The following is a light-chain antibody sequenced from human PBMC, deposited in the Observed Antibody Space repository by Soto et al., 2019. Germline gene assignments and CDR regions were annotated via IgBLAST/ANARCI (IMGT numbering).Light chain of an antibody. CDR3: QQYADSPIT. J-gene: IGKJ5*01. CDR2: GVS. CDR1: QRLASNY. V-gene: IGKV3-20*01. Sequence: EIELTQSPGTLSLSPGERATLSCRASQRLASNYLAWYQQRPGQAPRLLLYGVSSRATGIPDRFSGSGSGTDFTLAISRVGPEDFAVYFCQQYADSPITFGQGTRLEI.